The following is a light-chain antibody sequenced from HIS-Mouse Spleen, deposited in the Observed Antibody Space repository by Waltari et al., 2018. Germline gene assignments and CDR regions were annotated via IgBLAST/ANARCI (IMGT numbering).Light chain of an antibody. J-gene: IGLJ1*01. CDR3: QVWDSSSDRV. Sequence: SYVLTQPPSVSVAPGKTARITCGGNNIGSKSVHWYQQKPGQAPVLVVYDDSDRPSGIPGRFSGSNSGNTATLTISRVEAGDEADYYCQVWDSSSDRVFGTGTKVTVL. CDR1: NIGSKS. V-gene: IGLV3-21*03. CDR2: DDS.